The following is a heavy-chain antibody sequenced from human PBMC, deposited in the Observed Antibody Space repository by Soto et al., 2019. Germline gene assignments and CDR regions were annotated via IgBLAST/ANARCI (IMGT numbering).Heavy chain of an antibody. J-gene: IGHJ2*01. V-gene: IGHV4-39*01. CDR3: ARHYYDSSGYYRSRSYWYFDL. Sequence: SETLSLTCTVSGGSISSSTYYWGWIRQPPGKGLAWIGSIYTSGSTYYNPSLKSRVSISVDTSKNQFSLKLSSVTAAVTAVYYCARHYYDSSGYYRSRSYWYFDLWGRGTLVTVAS. CDR2: IYTSGST. CDR1: GGSISSSTYY. D-gene: IGHD3-22*01.